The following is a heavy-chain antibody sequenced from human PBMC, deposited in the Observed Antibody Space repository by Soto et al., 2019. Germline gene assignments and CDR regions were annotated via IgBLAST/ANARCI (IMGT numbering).Heavy chain of an antibody. J-gene: IGHJ4*02. Sequence: QVQLQEMGPGLVNPSQTLTITCSVSGGAVNSAYWSWIRQLPGKGLGWLGNMYPTGRTFYIPSVKSRVAISIDTSKPLFTLKMRSVTAAGTAVYYCARTAAYSAAFFDSWGQGTVVTVSS. D-gene: IGHD4-4*01. CDR2: MYPTGRT. CDR3: ARTAAYSAAFFDS. V-gene: IGHV4-31*03. CDR1: GGAVNSAY.